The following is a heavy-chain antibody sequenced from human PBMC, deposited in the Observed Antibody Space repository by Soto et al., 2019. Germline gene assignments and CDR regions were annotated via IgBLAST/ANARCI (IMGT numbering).Heavy chain of an antibody. CDR3: ARALGKYYDFWSGYSTQFDY. J-gene: IGHJ4*02. V-gene: IGHV1-46*01. D-gene: IGHD3-3*01. CDR2: INPSGGST. Sequence: ASVKVSCKASGYTFTSYYMHWVRQAPGQGLEWMGIINPSGGSTSYAQKFQGRVTMTRDTSTSTAYMELRSLRSDDTAVYYCARALGKYYDFWSGYSTQFDYWGQGTLVTVSS. CDR1: GYTFTSYY.